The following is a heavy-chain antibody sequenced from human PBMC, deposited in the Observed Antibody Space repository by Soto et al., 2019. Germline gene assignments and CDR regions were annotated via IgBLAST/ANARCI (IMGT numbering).Heavy chain of an antibody. D-gene: IGHD6-19*01. CDR3: ARDGQLRPRDGLRSSYYFDY. J-gene: IGHJ4*02. V-gene: IGHV3-33*01. CDR2: IWYDGGNK. CDR1: GFNFSSYV. Sequence: QVQLVESGGGVVQPGRSLSLSCAASGFNFSSYVMHWVRQAPGKGLEWVAVIWYDGGNKYYADSVKGRVTISRDNSKNTLYLQMNSLRAEDTAVYYCARDGQLRPRDGLRSSYYFDYWGQGTLVTVSS.